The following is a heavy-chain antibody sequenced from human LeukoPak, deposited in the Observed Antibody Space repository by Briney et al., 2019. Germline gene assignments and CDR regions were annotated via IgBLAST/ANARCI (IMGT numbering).Heavy chain of an antibody. Sequence: GASVKVSCKASGYTFTSYDINWVRQATGQGLEWMGWINPNSGGTNYAQKFQGRVTMTRDTSISTAYMELSRLRSDDTAVYYCARGLPRDSSGYPIDYWGQGTLVTVSS. V-gene: IGHV1-2*02. J-gene: IGHJ4*02. CDR1: GYTFTSYD. CDR3: ARGLPRDSSGYPIDY. D-gene: IGHD3-22*01. CDR2: INPNSGGT.